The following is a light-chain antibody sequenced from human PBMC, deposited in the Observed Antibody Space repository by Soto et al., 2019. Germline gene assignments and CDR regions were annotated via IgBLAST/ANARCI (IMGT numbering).Light chain of an antibody. V-gene: IGKV3-20*01. CDR2: GAS. J-gene: IGKJ4*01. Sequence: EIVLTQSPGTLSLSPGERATLSCRASQSVSTSYLAWYQQKPGQAPRLLIYGASSRATGIPDRFSGSGSGADFTLTISRLEPEGFAGYYCQQYGSVPLTFGGGTKVEIK. CDR1: QSVSTSY. CDR3: QQYGSVPLT.